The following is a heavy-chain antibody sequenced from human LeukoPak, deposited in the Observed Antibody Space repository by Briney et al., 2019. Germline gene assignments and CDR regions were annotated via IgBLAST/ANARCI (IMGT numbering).Heavy chain of an antibody. D-gene: IGHD3-22*01. CDR1: GYTFTGDY. CDR2: INPNSGGT. V-gene: IGHV1-2*02. CDR3: ARDDSSGYYGYFQH. J-gene: IGHJ1*01. Sequence: ASVKVSCKASGYTFTGDYMHWVRQAPGQGLEWMGWINPNSGGTNHAQKCQGRVTMTRDTSISTAYMELSRLRSDDTAVYDCARDDSSGYYGYFQHWGQGTLVTVPS.